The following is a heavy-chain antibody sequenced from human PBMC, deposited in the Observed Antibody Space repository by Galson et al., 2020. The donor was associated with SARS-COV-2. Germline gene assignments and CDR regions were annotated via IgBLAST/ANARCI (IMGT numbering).Heavy chain of an antibody. V-gene: IGHV3-7*03. J-gene: IGHJ4*02. D-gene: IGHD6-13*01. CDR1: GFTFNSYW. CDR3: ARVGSSSWYFDY. Sequence: WGSLRLSCAASGFTFNSYWMSWFRQAPGEGLEWVANIKQDGSEKYYVDSVKGRFTISRDTAKNLLYLQMNIMTADDSAVYYCARVGSSSWYFDYWGQGTLVTVSS. CDR2: IKQDGSEK.